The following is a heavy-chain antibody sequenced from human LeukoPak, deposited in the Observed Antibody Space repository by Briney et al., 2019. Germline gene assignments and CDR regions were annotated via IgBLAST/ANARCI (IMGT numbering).Heavy chain of an antibody. CDR1: GFTFSRYA. CDR2: IWSNGINK. V-gene: IGHV3-33*01. J-gene: IGHJ3*02. D-gene: IGHD6-13*01. CDR3: ARGGEIAETTFDI. Sequence: GGSLRLSCVASGFTFSRYAMHWVRQAPGRGLNWVAFIWSNGINKYYADSVKGRFTISRDNSKNTLYLQMNSLRAEDTAVYYCARGGEIAETTFDIWGQGTMLTVSS.